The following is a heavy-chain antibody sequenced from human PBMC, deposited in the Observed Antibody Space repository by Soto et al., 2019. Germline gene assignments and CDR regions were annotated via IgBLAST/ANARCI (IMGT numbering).Heavy chain of an antibody. CDR1: GGSISSGGYY. D-gene: IGHD3-10*01. Sequence: SETLSLTCTVSGGSISSGGYYWSWIRQHPGKGLEWIGYIYYSGSPYYNPSLKSRVTISVDTPKNQFSLKLSSVTAADTAVYYCARSAYYYGSGSYYNRAFDIWGQGTMVTVSS. V-gene: IGHV4-31*03. CDR3: ARSAYYYGSGSYYNRAFDI. CDR2: IYYSGSP. J-gene: IGHJ3*02.